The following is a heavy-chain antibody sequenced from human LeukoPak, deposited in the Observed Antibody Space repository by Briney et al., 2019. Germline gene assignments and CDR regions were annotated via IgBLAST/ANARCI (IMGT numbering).Heavy chain of an antibody. V-gene: IGHV4-59*08. CDR2: IYYSGST. CDR3: ARIYCSSTSCYDY. CDR1: GGSISSYY. Sequence: PSETQSLTCTVSGGSISSYYWSWIRQPPGKGLEWIGYIYYSGSTNYNPSLKSRVTISVDTSKNQFSLKLSSLTAADTAVYYCARIYCSSTSCYDYWGQGTLVTVSS. D-gene: IGHD2-2*01. J-gene: IGHJ4*02.